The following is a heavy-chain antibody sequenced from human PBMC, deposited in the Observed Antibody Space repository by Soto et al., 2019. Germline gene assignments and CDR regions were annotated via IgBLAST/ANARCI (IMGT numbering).Heavy chain of an antibody. J-gene: IGHJ3*02. D-gene: IGHD3-9*01. CDR1: GGSFSGYY. Sequence: SETLSLTCAVYGGSFSGYYWSWIRQPPGKGLEWIGEINHSGSTNYNPSLKSRVTISVDTSKNQFSLKLSSVTAADTAVYYCARGPPLRYFDWLPLWAFGIWVQGTMVTVSS. CDR3: ARGPPLRYFDWLPLWAFGI. CDR2: INHSGST. V-gene: IGHV4-34*01.